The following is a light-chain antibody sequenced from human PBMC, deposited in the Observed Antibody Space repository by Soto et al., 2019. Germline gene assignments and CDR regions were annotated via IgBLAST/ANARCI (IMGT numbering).Light chain of an antibody. Sequence: QSVLTQAASVSGSPGQSITISCTGTSSDVGSYNFVSWYQQHPGKAPKVMIYEVSKRPSGVSDRFSGSKSGNTASLTISGLQAEDEADYYCCSYAGSSAQVFGGGTKLTVL. CDR2: EVS. CDR1: SSDVGSYNF. J-gene: IGLJ3*02. V-gene: IGLV2-23*02. CDR3: CSYAGSSAQV.